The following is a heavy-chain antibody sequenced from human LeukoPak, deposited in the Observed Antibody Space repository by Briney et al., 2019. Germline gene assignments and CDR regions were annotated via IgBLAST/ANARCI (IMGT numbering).Heavy chain of an antibody. CDR3: ARAYSGSYWFDP. D-gene: IGHD1-26*01. CDR1: GGSISNYY. Sequence: PSETLSLTCTVSGGSISNYYLNWIRQPAGKGLEWIGRLYTSGSTNYNPSLKSRLTMSVDTSKNQFSLKLTSVTAADTAVYYCARAYSGSYWFDPWGQGTLVTVSS. J-gene: IGHJ5*02. V-gene: IGHV4-4*07. CDR2: LYTSGST.